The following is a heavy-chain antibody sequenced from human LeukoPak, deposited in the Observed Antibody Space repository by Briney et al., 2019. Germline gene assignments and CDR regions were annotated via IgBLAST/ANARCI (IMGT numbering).Heavy chain of an antibody. Sequence: GGSLRLSCAASGFTFSSYSMNWVRQAPGKGLEWVSYISNSSSPIYYADSVKGRFTISRDNAKNSLYLQMNSLRAEDTAVYYCATGPIVVVVAAKFPYFDYWGQGTLVTVSS. CDR3: ATGPIVVVVAAKFPYFDY. J-gene: IGHJ4*02. CDR1: GFTFSSYS. CDR2: ISNSSSPI. V-gene: IGHV3-48*01. D-gene: IGHD2-15*01.